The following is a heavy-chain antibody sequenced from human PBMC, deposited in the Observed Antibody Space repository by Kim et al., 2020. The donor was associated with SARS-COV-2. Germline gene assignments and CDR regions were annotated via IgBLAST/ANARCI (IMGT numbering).Heavy chain of an antibody. CDR3: ARVGYSGYEADC. V-gene: IGHV5-51*01. CDR1: GYNFPNSW. J-gene: IGHJ4*02. Sequence: GESLKISCQASGYNFPNSWIGWVRQMPGKGLEWMGIIFPSDSDTRYSPSFQGQVIISVDKSINTAYLQWNSLRASDSAMYYCARVGYSGYEADCWGQGTLVTVS. D-gene: IGHD5-12*01. CDR2: IFPSDSDT.